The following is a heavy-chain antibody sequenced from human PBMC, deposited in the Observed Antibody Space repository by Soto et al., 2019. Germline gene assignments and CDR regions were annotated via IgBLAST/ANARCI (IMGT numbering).Heavy chain of an antibody. V-gene: IGHV3-15*07. CDR2: IKSKAAGGAI. Sequence: EVQMVESGGGLVKPGGSLRLSCAVSGFSFRDPWMNWVRQAPGKGLEWVGRIKSKAAGGAIDYAAPVKDRFTISRDDSKDTLYLQINSLKTEDTAMYYCTTDGSFGGVVVAFHLWGQGTMLSVSS. CDR3: TTDGSFGGVVVAFHL. CDR1: GFSFRDPW. D-gene: IGHD3-10*01. J-gene: IGHJ3*01.